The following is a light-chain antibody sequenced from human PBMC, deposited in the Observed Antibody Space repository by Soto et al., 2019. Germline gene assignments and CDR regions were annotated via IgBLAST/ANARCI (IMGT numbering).Light chain of an antibody. Sequence: DIKMTQSPSSQSASVRDRVTITCRASQSINSYLNWYQQKPGKAPKLLIYAASSLQSGVPSRFSGSGSETDFTLTITSLQPDDFATYYCQQSFSTPRTFGHGTRVDI. V-gene: IGKV1-39*01. CDR3: QQSFSTPRT. J-gene: IGKJ1*01. CDR2: AAS. CDR1: QSINSY.